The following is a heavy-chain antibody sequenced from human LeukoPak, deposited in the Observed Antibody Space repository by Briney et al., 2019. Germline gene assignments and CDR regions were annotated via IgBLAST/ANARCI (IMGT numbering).Heavy chain of an antibody. Sequence: PSETLSLTCAVYGGSFNGYYWSWIRQPPGKGLEWIGEINHSGSTNYNPSLKSRVTISVDTSKNQFSLKLSSVTAADTAVYYCARGKAYYYDSSGYEFDYWGQGTLVTVSS. CDR1: GGSFNGYY. CDR3: ARGKAYYYDSSGYEFDY. D-gene: IGHD3-22*01. CDR2: INHSGST. V-gene: IGHV4-34*01. J-gene: IGHJ4*02.